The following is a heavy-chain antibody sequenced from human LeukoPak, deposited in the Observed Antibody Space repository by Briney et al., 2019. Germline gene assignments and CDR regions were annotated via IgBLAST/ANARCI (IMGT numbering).Heavy chain of an antibody. CDR1: GGSSGGWGYC. J-gene: IGHJ3*02. Sequence: SGTLCLTFGVSGGSSGGWGYCGGWIRQPPGKGLEWIGYIYHSGSTYYNPSLKSRVTISVDRSKNQFSLKLSSVTAADTAVYYCARECQGGNCYGASAFDIWGQGTMVTVSS. D-gene: IGHD2-15*01. CDR2: IYHSGST. V-gene: IGHV4-30-2*01. CDR3: ARECQGGNCYGASAFDI.